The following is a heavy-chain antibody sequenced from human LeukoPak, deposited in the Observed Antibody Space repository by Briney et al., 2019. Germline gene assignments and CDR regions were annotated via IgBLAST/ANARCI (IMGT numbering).Heavy chain of an antibody. J-gene: IGHJ4*02. Sequence: PGGSLRLSCAASGXSFSSYAVSWVRQAPGKGREWARFTISRDDSKNTLYLQMNSLRAEDTAVYYCAKVQLGIGVDYWGQGTLVTVSS. V-gene: IGHV3-23*01. CDR3: AKVQLGIGVDY. D-gene: IGHD7-27*01. CDR1: GXSFSSYA.